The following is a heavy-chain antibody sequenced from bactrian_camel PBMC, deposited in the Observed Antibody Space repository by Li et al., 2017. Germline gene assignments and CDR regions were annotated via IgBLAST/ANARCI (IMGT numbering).Heavy chain of an antibody. J-gene: IGHJ4*01. CDR2: IDSNGKS. CDR3: AMNRLGSSWCLARHTADNY. CDR1: GYTDNRPC. D-gene: IGHD6*01. Sequence: HVQLVESGGGSVQAGGSLRLSCAASGYTDNRPCMGWFRQAPGMEREGVAAIDSNGKSTYADSVKGRFTISKDNANNLYLQMNSLKPDDTAMYYCAMNRLGSSWCLARHTADNYWGQGTQVTVS. V-gene: IGHV3S53*01.